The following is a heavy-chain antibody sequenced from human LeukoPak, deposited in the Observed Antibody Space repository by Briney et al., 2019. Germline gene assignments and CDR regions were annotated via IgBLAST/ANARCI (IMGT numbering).Heavy chain of an antibody. V-gene: IGHV3-21*04. D-gene: IGHD2-2*01. Sequence: GGSLRLSCAASGFTFSSYSMNWVRQAPGKGPEWVSSISSSSSYIYYADSVKGRFTISRDNAKNSLYLQMNSLRAEDTAVYYCAKDLLGQLLPGGGYWGQGTLVTVSS. J-gene: IGHJ4*02. CDR3: AKDLLGQLLPGGGY. CDR2: ISSSSSYI. CDR1: GFTFSSYS.